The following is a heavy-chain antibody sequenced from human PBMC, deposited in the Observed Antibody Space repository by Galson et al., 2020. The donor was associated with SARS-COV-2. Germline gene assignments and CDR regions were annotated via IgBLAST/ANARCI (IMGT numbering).Heavy chain of an antibody. CDR2: IRYDASNT. Sequence: GGSLRPSCAAPGFTFSSYGMHWVSQAPGKGLEWVAFIRYDASNTYSADSVKGPFTISRDNSKNTLYLQMTSLRAEDTAVYYCANQGSYGAQREVDPWGQGTLVTVSS. CDR1: GFTFSSYG. D-gene: IGHD4-17*01. J-gene: IGHJ5*02. V-gene: IGHV3-30*02. CDR3: ANQGSYGAQREVDP.